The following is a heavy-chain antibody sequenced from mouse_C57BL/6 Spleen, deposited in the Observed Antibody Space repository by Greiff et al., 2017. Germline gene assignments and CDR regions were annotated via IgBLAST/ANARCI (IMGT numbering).Heavy chain of an antibody. CDR1: GYTFTSYG. CDR2: IYPRSGNT. J-gene: IGHJ3*01. CDR3: ARSDYGSSFAY. Sequence: VQLQQSGAELARPGASVKLSCKASGYTFTSYGISWVKQRTGQGLGWIGEIYPRSGNTYYNEKFKGKATLTADKSSSTAYMELRSLTSEDSAVYFCARSDYGSSFAYWGQGTLVTVSA. V-gene: IGHV1-81*01. D-gene: IGHD1-1*01.